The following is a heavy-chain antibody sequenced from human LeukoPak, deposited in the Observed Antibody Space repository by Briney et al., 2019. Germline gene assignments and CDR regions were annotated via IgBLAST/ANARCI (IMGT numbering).Heavy chain of an antibody. D-gene: IGHD1-26*01. Sequence: GSSVKVSCKASGGTFSSYAISWLRQAPGQGLEWMGRIIPIFGTANYAQKFQGRVTITTDESTSTAYMELSSLRSEDTAVYYCARWAVVGGYYFDYWGQGTLVTVSS. CDR3: ARWAVVGGYYFDY. CDR1: GGTFSSYA. CDR2: IIPIFGTA. V-gene: IGHV1-69*05. J-gene: IGHJ4*02.